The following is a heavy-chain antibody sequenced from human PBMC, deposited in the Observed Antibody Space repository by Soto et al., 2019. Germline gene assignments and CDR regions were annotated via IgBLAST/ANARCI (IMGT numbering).Heavy chain of an antibody. CDR1: GGSISSGGYY. J-gene: IGHJ4*02. D-gene: IGHD5-18*01. CDR2: IYYSGST. CDR3: ARERYSYGYDY. V-gene: IGHV4-31*03. Sequence: SETLSLTCTVSGGSISSGGYYWSWIRQHPGKGLEWIGYIYYSGSTYYNPSLKSRVTISVDTSKNQFSLKLSSVTAADTAVYYCARERYSYGYDYWGQGTLVTVSS.